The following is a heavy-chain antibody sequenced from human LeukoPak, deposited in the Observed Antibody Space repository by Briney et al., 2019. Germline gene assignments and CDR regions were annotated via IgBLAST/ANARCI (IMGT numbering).Heavy chain of an antibody. D-gene: IGHD1-26*01. Sequence: SETLSLTCGVSGYSIGTAYYWGWSRQPPGKGLEWIGSIYHSGSSTYSPSLKSRVTISMDTSKNQFSLRLNSVTAGDTAVYYCARDGARGSGTYYVFDFWGQGTLVTVSS. CDR2: IYHSGSS. V-gene: IGHV4-38-2*02. J-gene: IGHJ4*02. CDR1: GYSIGTAYY. CDR3: ARDGARGSGTYYVFDF.